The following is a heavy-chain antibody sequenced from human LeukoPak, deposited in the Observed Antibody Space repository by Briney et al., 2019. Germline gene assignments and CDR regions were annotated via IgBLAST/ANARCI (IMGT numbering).Heavy chain of an antibody. Sequence: PSETLSLTCTVSGGSISSYYWSWIRQPPGKGLEWIGYIYYSGSTNYNPSLKSRVTISVDTSKNQFSLKLSSVTAADTAVYYCARSGYYGSGSYHNVDYYGMDVWGQGTTVTVSS. V-gene: IGHV4-59*08. CDR2: IYYSGST. CDR1: GGSISSYY. J-gene: IGHJ6*02. D-gene: IGHD3-10*01. CDR3: ARSGYYGSGSYHNVDYYGMDV.